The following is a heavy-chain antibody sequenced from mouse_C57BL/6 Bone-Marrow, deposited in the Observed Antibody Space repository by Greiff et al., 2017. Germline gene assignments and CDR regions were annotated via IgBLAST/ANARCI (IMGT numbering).Heavy chain of an antibody. CDR2: IYPGGGYT. V-gene: IGHV1-63*01. D-gene: IGHD2-3*01. CDR1: GYTFTNYW. Sequence: QVHVKQSGAELVRPGTSVKMSCKASGYTFTNYWIGWAKQRPGHGLEWIGDIYPGGGYTNYNEKFKGKATLTADKSSSTAYMQFSSLTSEDSAVYFCARGDGWLIPSRSMDYWGQGTSVTVSS. J-gene: IGHJ4*01. CDR3: ARGDGWLIPSRSMDY.